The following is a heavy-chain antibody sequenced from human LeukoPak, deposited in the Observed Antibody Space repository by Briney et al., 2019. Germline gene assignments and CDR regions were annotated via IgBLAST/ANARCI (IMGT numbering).Heavy chain of an antibody. CDR1: GFTVSSYY. CDR3: ARGNWNYPFDY. D-gene: IGHD1-7*01. Sequence: TGGSLRLSCAASGFTVSSYYMSWVRQAPGEGLEWVSVLYSDGSTHYADSVKGRFTISRDNSKNTLYLQMNSLRAEDTAVYYCARGNWNYPFDYWGQGTLVTVSS. V-gene: IGHV3-53*01. CDR2: LYSDGST. J-gene: IGHJ4*02.